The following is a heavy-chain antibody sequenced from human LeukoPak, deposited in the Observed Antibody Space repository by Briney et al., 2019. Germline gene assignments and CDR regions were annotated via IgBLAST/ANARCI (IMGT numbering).Heavy chain of an antibody. V-gene: IGHV3-64*01. J-gene: IGHJ4*02. CDR1: GFSFSNYA. D-gene: IGHD3-22*01. Sequence: GGSLRLSCAASGFSFSNYAMHWVRQAPGKGLDYVSAISSNAGSTYYANHVKGRFTISRDNSKNTLYLQMNSLRAEDTAVYYCANAGDDSSGYYPDYWGQGTLVTVSS. CDR3: ANAGDDSSGYYPDY. CDR2: ISSNAGST.